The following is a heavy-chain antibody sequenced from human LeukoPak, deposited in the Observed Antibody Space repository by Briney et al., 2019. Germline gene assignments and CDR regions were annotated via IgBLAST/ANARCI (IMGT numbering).Heavy chain of an antibody. Sequence: SETLSLTCTVSGGSISSSSYYWGWIRQPPGKGLEWIGSIYYSGSTYYNPSLKSRVTISVDTSKNQFSLKLSSVTAADTGIYYCAREDYQLVSGDFYYYMDVWGKGTTITVSS. J-gene: IGHJ6*03. CDR2: IYYSGST. V-gene: IGHV4-39*07. D-gene: IGHD2-2*01. CDR3: AREDYQLVSGDFYYYMDV. CDR1: GGSISSSSYY.